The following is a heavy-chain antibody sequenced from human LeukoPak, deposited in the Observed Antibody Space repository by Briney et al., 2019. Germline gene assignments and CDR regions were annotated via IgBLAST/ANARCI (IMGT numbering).Heavy chain of an antibody. CDR3: ARDQNYLDTTAHYGMDC. D-gene: IGHD3-22*01. CDR2: INPKNGAT. Sequence: GASVTVSCKASGYSFIVYYIHWVRQAPGQGLEWMGWINPKNGATNYAQKFQGTVTMTRDTSTSTAYMQLSRLRSDDTAVYYCARDQNYLDTTAHYGMDCWGQGTLVTVSS. J-gene: IGHJ4*02. CDR1: GYSFIVYY. V-gene: IGHV1-2*02.